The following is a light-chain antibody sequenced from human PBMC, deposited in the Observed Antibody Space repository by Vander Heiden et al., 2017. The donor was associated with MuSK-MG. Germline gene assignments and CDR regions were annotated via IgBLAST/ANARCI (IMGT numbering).Light chain of an antibody. CDR2: GAS. CDR3: QQYNNWPLT. J-gene: IGKJ4*01. Sequence: EIVMTQSPATLSVSPGERATLSCRASQSVSFNLAWYQQKPGQAPRLLIYGASTRATGNPARFSGSGSGTEFTLTISSLQSEDFAVYYCQQYNNWPLTFGGGTKVEIK. V-gene: IGKV3-15*01. CDR1: QSVSFN.